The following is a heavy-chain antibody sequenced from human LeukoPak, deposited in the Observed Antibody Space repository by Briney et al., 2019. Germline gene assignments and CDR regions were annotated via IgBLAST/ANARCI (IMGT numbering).Heavy chain of an antibody. CDR2: VSARGTTT. CDR1: GFTFSSFA. D-gene: IGHD5-18*01. Sequence: GGSLRLSCAASGFTFSSFAMSWVRQAPGKGLEWVSSVSARGTTTYYADSVKGRFTIARDNSKNTLYLQMNSLTADDTAVYYCAKGDVDTAMAPYYFDYWGQGTLVTVSS. J-gene: IGHJ4*02. V-gene: IGHV3-23*01. CDR3: AKGDVDTAMAPYYFDY.